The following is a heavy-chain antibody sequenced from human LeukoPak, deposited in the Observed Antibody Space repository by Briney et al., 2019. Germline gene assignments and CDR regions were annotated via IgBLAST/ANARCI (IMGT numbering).Heavy chain of an antibody. V-gene: IGHV3-7*04. CDR1: GFTFSNAW. CDR3: ARDRGGGYFDY. CDR2: KKEDGSEE. D-gene: IGHD3-16*01. Sequence: GGSLRLSCAASGFTFSNAWMSWVRQAPGKGLEWVANKKEDGSEEYYLDSVKGRFIVSRDNAKNSLYLQMNSLRAEDTAVYYCARDRGGGYFDYWGQGALVTVSS. J-gene: IGHJ4*02.